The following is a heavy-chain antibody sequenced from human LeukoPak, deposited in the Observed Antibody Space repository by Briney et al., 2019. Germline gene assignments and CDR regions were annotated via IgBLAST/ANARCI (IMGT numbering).Heavy chain of an antibody. Sequence: SETLSLTCTVSGGSISSYYWRWIRQPPGKGLEWIGYIYYSGSTNYNPSLKSRVTISVDTSKNQFSLKLSSVTAADTAVYYCARVTDYYDSSGYYSLGAFDIWGQGTMVTVSS. CDR1: GGSISSYY. J-gene: IGHJ3*02. V-gene: IGHV4-59*01. D-gene: IGHD3-22*01. CDR2: IYYSGST. CDR3: ARVTDYYDSSGYYSLGAFDI.